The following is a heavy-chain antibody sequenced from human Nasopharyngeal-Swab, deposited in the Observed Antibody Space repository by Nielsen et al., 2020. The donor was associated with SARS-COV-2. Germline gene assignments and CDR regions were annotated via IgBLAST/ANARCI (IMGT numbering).Heavy chain of an antibody. Sequence: ASVKVSCKASGYTFTSYYMHWVRQAPGQGLEWMGIINPSGGSTSYAQKFQGRVTMTRDTSTSTVYMELNSLRSEDTAVYYCARDRGYFDPLGWFDPWGQGTLVTVSS. CDR2: INPSGGST. CDR1: GYTFTSYY. D-gene: IGHD3-9*01. CDR3: ARDRGYFDPLGWFDP. J-gene: IGHJ5*02. V-gene: IGHV1-46*01.